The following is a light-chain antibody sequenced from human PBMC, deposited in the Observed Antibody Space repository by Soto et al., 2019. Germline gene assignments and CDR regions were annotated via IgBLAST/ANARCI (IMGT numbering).Light chain of an antibody. Sequence: DIPMTQSPSSLSASVGDRVTITCRASQGISNYLAWYQQKPGEVPKLLIYAASTLQSGVPSRFSGSGSGTDFTLTISSLQPEDVATYYCRKLNSAPFTFGPGTKVELK. CDR2: AAS. J-gene: IGKJ3*01. CDR1: QGISNY. V-gene: IGKV1-27*01. CDR3: RKLNSAPFT.